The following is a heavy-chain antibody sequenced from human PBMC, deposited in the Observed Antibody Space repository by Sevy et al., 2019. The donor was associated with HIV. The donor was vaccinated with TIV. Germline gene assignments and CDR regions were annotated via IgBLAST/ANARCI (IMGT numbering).Heavy chain of an antibody. CDR3: ALERLSSAVAEYFHN. V-gene: IGHV3-30-3*01. CDR1: GFTFNFFS. D-gene: IGHD1-1*01. Sequence: GGSLRLSCAASGFTFNFFSMHWVRQAPGKGLEWVATISFDGSNEHYAVSLKGPFTISRDNSKNSLFLQMYSLRADDSAVYYCALERLSSAVAEYFHNWGQGTLVTVSS. CDR2: ISFDGSNE. J-gene: IGHJ1*01.